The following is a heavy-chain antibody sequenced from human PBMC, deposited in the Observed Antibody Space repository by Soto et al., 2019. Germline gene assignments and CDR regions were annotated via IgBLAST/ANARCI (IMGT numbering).Heavy chain of an antibody. CDR1: GGSISSGGYY. CDR3: ARGEVGSSTSCYPY. J-gene: IGHJ4*02. D-gene: IGHD2-2*01. CDR2: IYYSGST. V-gene: IGHV4-31*03. Sequence: QVQLQESGPGLVKPSQTLSLTCTVSGGSISSGGYYWSWIRQHPGKGLEWIGYIYYSGSTYYNPSLKSRVTISVDTSKNQFSLKLSSVTTADTAVYYCARGEVGSSTSCYPYWGQGTLVTVSS.